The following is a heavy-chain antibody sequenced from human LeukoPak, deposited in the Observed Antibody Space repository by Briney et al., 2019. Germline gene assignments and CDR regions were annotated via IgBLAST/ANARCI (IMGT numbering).Heavy chain of an antibody. CDR1: GFTFSTYF. D-gene: IGHD4-17*01. J-gene: IGHJ4*02. Sequence: GGSLRLSCAASGFTFSTYFMHWVRHAPGKGLVWVSRINSDGSTTSHADSVKGRFTISRDNAKNTLYLQMDSLRAEDTAVYFCARGVHYGSDYWGQGTLVTVSS. CDR2: INSDGSTT. V-gene: IGHV3-74*01. CDR3: ARGVHYGSDY.